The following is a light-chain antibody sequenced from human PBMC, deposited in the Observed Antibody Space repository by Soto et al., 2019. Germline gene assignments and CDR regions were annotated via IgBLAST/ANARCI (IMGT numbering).Light chain of an antibody. V-gene: IGKV1-39*01. J-gene: IGKJ2*01. CDR1: QSISVH. CDR2: AAS. Sequence: DLQMTQSPSSLSASVGDTVTITCRASQSISVHLNWYQQKGGKVPKLLIYAASNLYSGVPSRFSGSGSETDFALTISSLQPEDFATYYWQHSYSTPYTFGQGTRLEIK. CDR3: QHSYSTPYT.